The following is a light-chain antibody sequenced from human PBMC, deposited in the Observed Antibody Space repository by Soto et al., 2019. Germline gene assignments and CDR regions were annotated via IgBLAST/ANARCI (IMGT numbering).Light chain of an antibody. CDR3: AAWDDSLNGPLYI. CDR2: INN. V-gene: IGLV1-44*01. Sequence: QSVLTQPPSASGTPGQRVTISCSGSSSNIGSHAVNWYQQLPGTAPKLLIYINNQRPSGVPDRFSGSKSDTSASLAISGLQSEDEADYYCAAWDDSLNGPLYIFGPGTKVTVL. CDR1: SSNIGSHA. J-gene: IGLJ1*01.